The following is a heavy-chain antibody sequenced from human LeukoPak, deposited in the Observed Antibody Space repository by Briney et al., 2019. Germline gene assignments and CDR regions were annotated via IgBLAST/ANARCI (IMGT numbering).Heavy chain of an antibody. CDR3: ARGEYDFWSGDDAFDI. J-gene: IGHJ3*02. CDR2: INPNSGGT. Sequence: GASVKVSCKASGYTFTGYYMHWVRQAPGQGLEWMGWINPNSGGTNYAQKFQGRVTMTRDTSISTAYMELSRLRSDDTAVYYCARGEYDFWSGDDAFDIWGQVTMVTVSS. CDR1: GYTFTGYY. D-gene: IGHD3-3*01. V-gene: IGHV1-2*02.